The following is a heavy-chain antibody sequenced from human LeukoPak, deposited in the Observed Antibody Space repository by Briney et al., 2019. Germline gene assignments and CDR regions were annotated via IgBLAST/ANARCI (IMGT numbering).Heavy chain of an antibody. CDR1: GGSISSSSYY. D-gene: IGHD5-18*01. J-gene: IGHJ4*02. Sequence: PSETLSLTCTVSGGSISSSSYYWGWIRQPPGKGLEWIGSIYYSGSTNYNPSLKSRVTISVHTSKNQFSLRMTSVTAADTAVYYCAREGGYSDFWGQGSLVTVSS. CDR2: IYYSGST. CDR3: AREGGYSDF. V-gene: IGHV4-39*07.